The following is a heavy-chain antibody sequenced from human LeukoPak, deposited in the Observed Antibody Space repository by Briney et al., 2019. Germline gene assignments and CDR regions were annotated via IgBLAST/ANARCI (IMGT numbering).Heavy chain of an antibody. CDR1: GFTFSSYS. CDR3: AREIGGGHHYFEH. CDR2: ISSSSSYI. Sequence: PGGSLRLSCAASGFTFSSYSMNWVRQAPGKGLEWVSSISSSSSYIYYADSVKGRFTISRDNAKNSLYLQMNSLRVEDTATYYCAREIGGGHHYFEHWGQGTVVTVSS. D-gene: IGHD1-26*01. V-gene: IGHV3-21*04. J-gene: IGHJ4*02.